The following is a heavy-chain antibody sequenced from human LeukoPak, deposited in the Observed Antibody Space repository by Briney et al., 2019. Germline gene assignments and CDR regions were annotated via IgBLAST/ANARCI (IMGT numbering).Heavy chain of an antibody. CDR1: RFTFSSYS. D-gene: IGHD3-3*01. CDR3: ASDYDFSSASSRFDY. Sequence: GGSLRLSCATSRFTFSSYSMNWVRQAPGKGLEWVSYISSSSSTIYYADSVKGRFTISRDNAKNSLYLQMNSLRAEDTAVYYCASDYDFSSASSRFDYWGQGTLVTVSS. V-gene: IGHV3-48*01. CDR2: ISSSSSTI. J-gene: IGHJ4*02.